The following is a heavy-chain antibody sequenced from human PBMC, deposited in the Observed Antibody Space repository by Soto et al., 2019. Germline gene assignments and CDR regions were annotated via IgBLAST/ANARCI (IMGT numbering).Heavy chain of an antibody. D-gene: IGHD2-15*01. J-gene: IGHJ4*02. Sequence: GESLKISCKGSGYSFTSYWISGVRQMPGKGLEWMGRIDPSDSYTNYSPSFQGHVTISADKSISTAYLQWSSLKASDTAMYYCARQSEGYCSGGSCNGDYWGQGTLVTVSS. V-gene: IGHV5-10-1*01. CDR2: IDPSDSYT. CDR3: ARQSEGYCSGGSCNGDY. CDR1: GYSFTSYW.